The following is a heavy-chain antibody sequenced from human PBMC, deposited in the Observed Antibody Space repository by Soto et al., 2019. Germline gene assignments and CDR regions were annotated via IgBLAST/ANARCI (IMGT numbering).Heavy chain of an antibody. J-gene: IGHJ6*02. D-gene: IGHD6-6*01. V-gene: IGHV1-46*01. CDR3: ACPYSSPSRYYYYYGMDV. CDR2: INPSGGST. CDR1: GYTFTSYY. Sequence: ASVKVSCKASGYTFTSYYMHWVRQAPGQGLEWMGIINPSGGSTSYAQKFQGRVTMTRDTSTSTVYMELSSLRSEDTAVYYCACPYSSPSRYYYYYGMDVWGQGTTVTVSS.